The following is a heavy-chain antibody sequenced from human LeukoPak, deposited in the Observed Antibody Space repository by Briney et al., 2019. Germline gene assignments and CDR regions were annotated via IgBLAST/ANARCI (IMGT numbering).Heavy chain of an antibody. V-gene: IGHV3-23*01. J-gene: IGHJ4*02. CDR1: GFTFAGYA. CDR2: ISGRGDSA. Sequence: GGSLRLSCAASGFTFAGYAMTWVRQAPGKGLEWVSVISGRGDSADYADSVKGRFTISRDNSKNTLYLQMDSLTAEDTAVYYCAKCGESYGYSSVEYWGQGTLVTVSS. CDR3: AKCGESYGYSSVEY. D-gene: IGHD5-18*01.